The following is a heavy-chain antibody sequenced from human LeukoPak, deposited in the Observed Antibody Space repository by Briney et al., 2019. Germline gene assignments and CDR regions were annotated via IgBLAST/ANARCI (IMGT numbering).Heavy chain of an antibody. CDR3: AGLLLSGSYFDY. V-gene: IGHV1-2*02. D-gene: IGHD1-26*01. Sequence: ASVKVSCKASGYTFSNYYMHWVRQAPGQGLEWMGWISPNSGGTNYAQKFQGRVSITRDTSISTAYMELSSLRSDDTAVYYCAGLLLSGSYFDYWGQGTLVTVSS. CDR2: ISPNSGGT. CDR1: GYTFSNYY. J-gene: IGHJ4*02.